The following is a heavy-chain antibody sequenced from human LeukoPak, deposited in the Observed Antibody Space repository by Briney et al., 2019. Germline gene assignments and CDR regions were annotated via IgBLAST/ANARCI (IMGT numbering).Heavy chain of an antibody. J-gene: IGHJ4*02. Sequence: PSETLSLTCDVYGGSFSGYYWSWIRQPPGKGLEWVSDISGSGGSTYYTDSVKGRFTISRDNSNNTLYLQMNSLGADDTAVYYCAKSRSSSISCYNYWGQGTLVTVSS. CDR3: AKSRSSSISCYNY. CDR1: GGSFSGYY. V-gene: IGHV3-23*01. CDR2: ISGSGGST. D-gene: IGHD2-2*02.